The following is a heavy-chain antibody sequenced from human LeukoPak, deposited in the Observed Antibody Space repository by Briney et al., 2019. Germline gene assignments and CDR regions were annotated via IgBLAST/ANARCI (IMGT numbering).Heavy chain of an antibody. CDR1: GFTFSSYA. J-gene: IGHJ6*02. CDR3: ARDRAVAATSIYYYYYGMDV. Sequence: PGGSLRLSCAASGFTFSSYAMHRVRQAPGKGLEWVAAISYDGRNKYYADSVKGRFTISRDNSKNTLYLQMNSLRAEDTAVYYCARDRAVAATSIYYYYYGMDVWGQGTTVTVSS. V-gene: IGHV3-30*04. CDR2: ISYDGRNK. D-gene: IGHD2-15*01.